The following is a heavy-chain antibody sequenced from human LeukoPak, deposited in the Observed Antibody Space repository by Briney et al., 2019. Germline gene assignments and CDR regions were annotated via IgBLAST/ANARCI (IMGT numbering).Heavy chain of an antibody. V-gene: IGHV1-58*01. D-gene: IGHD4-11*01. CDR1: GFTFPNSA. CDR3: AADLPYSNYGPLDY. Sequence: SVKVSCQASGFTFPNSAVQWVRQARGQRLEWIGWIVVGSGNSNYAQKFQERVTITRDMSTSTAYMELSSLRSEDTAVYYCAADLPYSNYGPLDYWGQGTLVTVSS. J-gene: IGHJ4*02. CDR2: IVVGSGNS.